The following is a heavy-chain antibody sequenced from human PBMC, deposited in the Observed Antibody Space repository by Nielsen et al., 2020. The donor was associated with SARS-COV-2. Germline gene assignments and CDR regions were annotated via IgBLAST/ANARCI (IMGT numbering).Heavy chain of an antibody. D-gene: IGHD2-2*01. Sequence: WVGQAPGQRLEWMGIINPSGGSTSYAQKFQGRVTMTRDTSKSTVYMELSSLRSEDTAVYYCAFVVTAARYYGMDVWGQGTTVTVSS. J-gene: IGHJ6*02. V-gene: IGHV1-46*01. CDR3: AFVVTAARYYGMDV. CDR2: INPSGGST.